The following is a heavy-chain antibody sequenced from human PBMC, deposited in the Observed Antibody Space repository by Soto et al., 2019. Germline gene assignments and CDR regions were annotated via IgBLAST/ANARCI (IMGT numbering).Heavy chain of an antibody. J-gene: IGHJ5*02. CDR2: ISAYSGTT. CDR1: GYIFSTSG. V-gene: IGHV1-18*01. D-gene: IGHD6-19*01. CDR3: VRDVAWVSGWSAEIRHDWFGL. Sequence: ASVKVSCKTSGYIFSTSGVTWVRQAPGQGLEYMGYISAYSGTTNYAATFQDRLIVTADTSTNTAYMELRSLRSDDTAVYYCVRDVAWVSGWSAEIRHDWFGLWGQGTLVT.